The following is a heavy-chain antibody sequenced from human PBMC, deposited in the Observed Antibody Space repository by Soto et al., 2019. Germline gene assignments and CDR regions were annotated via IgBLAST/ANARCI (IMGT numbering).Heavy chain of an antibody. Sequence: SVKGSFKASRVTFSSYSISWFRLSLGQGLEWMGGIIPIFGTANYAQKFQGRVTITADESTSTAYMELSSLRSEDTAVYYCARMATFGSLNWFDPWGQGTLVTVSS. CDR1: RVTFSSYS. J-gene: IGHJ5*02. V-gene: IGHV1-69*01. CDR3: ARMATFGSLNWFDP. CDR2: IIPIFGTA. D-gene: IGHD3-16*01.